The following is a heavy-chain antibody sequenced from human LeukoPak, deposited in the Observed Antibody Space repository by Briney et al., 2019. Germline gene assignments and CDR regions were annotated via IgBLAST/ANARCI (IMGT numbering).Heavy chain of an antibody. CDR2: INHSGST. D-gene: IGHD2-2*01. CDR3: AREVVPAAILNWFDP. CDR1: GGSFSGYY. V-gene: IGHV4-34*01. Sequence: PSETLSLTCAVYGGSFSGYYWSWIRQPPGKGLEWIGEINHSGSTNYNPSLKSRVTISVDTSKNQFSLKLSSVTAADTAVYCCAREVVPAAILNWFDPWGQGTLVTVSS. J-gene: IGHJ5*02.